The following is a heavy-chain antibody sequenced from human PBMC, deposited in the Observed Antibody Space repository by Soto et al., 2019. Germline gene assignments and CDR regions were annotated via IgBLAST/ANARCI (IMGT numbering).Heavy chain of an antibody. D-gene: IGHD1-7*01. J-gene: IGHJ4*02. CDR2: IYYSGST. Sequence: PSETLSLTCTVSGGSISSGGYYWSWIRQHPGKGLEWIGYIYYSGSTNYNPSLKSRVTISLDTSKKQFSLKLSSVTAADTAVYYCARGPELNFDYWGQGTLVTVSS. CDR3: ARGPELNFDY. CDR1: GGSISSGGYY. V-gene: IGHV4-61*08.